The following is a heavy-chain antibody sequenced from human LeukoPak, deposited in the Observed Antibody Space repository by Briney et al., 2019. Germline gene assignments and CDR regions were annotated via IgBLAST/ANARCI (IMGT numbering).Heavy chain of an antibody. J-gene: IGHJ4*02. V-gene: IGHV3-30*03. D-gene: IGHD1-26*01. Sequence: GGSLRLSCVASGFTFNSYGMHWVRQAPGKGLEWVAVISHDGSRKYYTDSVKGRFTISRHNSKNTQYLQMNSLRAEDTAVYYCARVSGSYDHYWGQGTLVTVSS. CDR1: GFTFNSYG. CDR3: ARVSGSYDHY. CDR2: ISHDGSRK.